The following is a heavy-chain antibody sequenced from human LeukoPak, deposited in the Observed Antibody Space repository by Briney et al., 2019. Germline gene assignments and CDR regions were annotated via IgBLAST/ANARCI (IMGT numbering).Heavy chain of an antibody. CDR2: INWNSDSI. D-gene: IGHD5-12*01. CDR3: AINGGGDSGYGNFDY. Sequence: PGGSLRLSCAVSGFTFDDYAMHWVRHVPGKGLGWVSGINWNSDSIGYADSVKGRFTTSRDNAKNSLYLQMNSLRAEDTAFYYCAINGGGDSGYGNFDYWGQGTLVTVSS. V-gene: IGHV3-9*01. J-gene: IGHJ4*02. CDR1: GFTFDDYA.